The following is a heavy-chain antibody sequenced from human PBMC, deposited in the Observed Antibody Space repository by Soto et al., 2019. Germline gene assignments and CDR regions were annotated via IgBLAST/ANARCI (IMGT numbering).Heavy chain of an antibody. CDR2: TYYRSRWYT. Sequence: SQTLSLTCGISGDSVSSNSVAWHWIRQSPSRGLEWLGRTYYRSRWYTDYAISVKSRITISPDASKNQFSLQLNSVTPGDTAMYYCVRDNIVAGVDLFDYWGRGTLVTVSS. D-gene: IGHD5-12*01. J-gene: IGHJ4*02. V-gene: IGHV6-1*01. CDR1: GDSVSSNSVA. CDR3: VRDNIVAGVDLFDY.